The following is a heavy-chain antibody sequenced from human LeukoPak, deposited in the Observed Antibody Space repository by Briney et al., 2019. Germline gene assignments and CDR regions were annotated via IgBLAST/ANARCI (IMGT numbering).Heavy chain of an antibody. CDR1: GFTFSSYS. J-gene: IGHJ3*02. D-gene: IGHD2-21*01. CDR2: ISSSSSYI. Sequence: GGSLRLSCAAPGFTFSSYSMNWVRQAPGKGLEWVSSISSSSSYIYYADSVKGRFTISRDNAKNSLYLQMNSLRAEDTAVYYCARAAAYDAFDIWGQGTMVTVSS. V-gene: IGHV3-21*01. CDR3: ARAAAYDAFDI.